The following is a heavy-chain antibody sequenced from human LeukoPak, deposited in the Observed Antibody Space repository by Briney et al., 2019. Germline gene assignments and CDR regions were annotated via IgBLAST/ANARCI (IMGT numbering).Heavy chain of an antibody. CDR1: GYTFTGYY. D-gene: IGHD1-26*01. Sequence: ASVKVSCKASGYTFTGYYMHWVRQAPGQGLEWMGWINPNSGGTNYAQKFQGRVTMTRDTSISTAYMELSRLRSDDTAVYYCARTPISVGATYAFDYWGQGTLVTVSS. CDR2: INPNSGGT. V-gene: IGHV1-2*02. J-gene: IGHJ4*02. CDR3: ARTPISVGATYAFDY.